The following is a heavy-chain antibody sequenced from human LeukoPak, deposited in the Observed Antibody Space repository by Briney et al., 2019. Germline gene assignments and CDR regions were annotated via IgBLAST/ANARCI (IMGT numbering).Heavy chain of an antibody. D-gene: IGHD3-3*01. CDR2: IYTSGSP. CDR3: ARESIWSGYYDYYYYYYTDV. Sequence: PSETLSLTCPVSAGSISSYYWSWIRQPAGKRLEWLGRIYTSGSPNYNPSLNSRVPISVDTSKNQFSLKLSSVTAADTAVYYCARESIWSGYYDYYYYYYTDVWGKGTTVTVSS. J-gene: IGHJ6*03. V-gene: IGHV4-4*07. CDR1: AGSISSYY.